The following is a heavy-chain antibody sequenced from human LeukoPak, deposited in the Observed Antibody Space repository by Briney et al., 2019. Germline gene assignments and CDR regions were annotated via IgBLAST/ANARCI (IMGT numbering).Heavy chain of an antibody. J-gene: IGHJ4*02. CDR3: TGYNIPYTFEF. V-gene: IGHV4-4*02. CDR1: GGSISRGTW. D-gene: IGHD1-14*01. Sequence: SETLSLTCAVSGGSISRGTWWTWVRQSPGKGLQWIGDIIHSGNTNYNPSLRSRLTISLDKSRNQFSLKLSTVTAADTAVYYCTGYNIPYTFEFWGQGTLVTVSS. CDR2: IIHSGNT.